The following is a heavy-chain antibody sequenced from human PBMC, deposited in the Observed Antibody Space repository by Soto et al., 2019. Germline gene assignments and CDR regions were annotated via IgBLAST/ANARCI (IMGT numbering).Heavy chain of an antibody. CDR1: GGSISSGDYY. Sequence: QVQLQESGPGLVKPSQTLSLTCTVSGGSISSGDYYWSWIRQPPGKGLEWIGYIYYSGSTYYNPSLKIRLTMSVDTSKNQSSLKLRSMTAADTAMYHCAIGITMVRGVIIHYYQHWGQGTLVTVSS. J-gene: IGHJ1*01. CDR3: AIGITMVRGVIIHYYQH. CDR2: IYYSGST. V-gene: IGHV4-30-4*01. D-gene: IGHD3-10*01.